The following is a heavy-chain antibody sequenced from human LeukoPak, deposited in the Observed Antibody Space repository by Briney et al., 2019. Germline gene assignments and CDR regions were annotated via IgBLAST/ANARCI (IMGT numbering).Heavy chain of an antibody. Sequence: SETLSLTCSVSGDSISSYYWNWIRQPPGKGLEWIGRIYTSGSTNYNPSLKSRVTMSVDTSKNQFSLKLSSVTAADTAVYYCARWYGDYYYYYMDVWGKGTTVTVSS. CDR1: GDSISSYY. D-gene: IGHD4-17*01. V-gene: IGHV4-4*07. CDR2: IYTSGST. CDR3: ARWYGDYYYYYMDV. J-gene: IGHJ6*03.